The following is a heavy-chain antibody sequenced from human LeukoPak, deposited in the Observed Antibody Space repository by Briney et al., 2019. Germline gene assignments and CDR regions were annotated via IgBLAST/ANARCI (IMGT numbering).Heavy chain of an antibody. CDR3: ARGATHSSGLYYYYGMDV. CDR2: INHSGST. V-gene: IGHV4-34*01. J-gene: IGHJ6*02. Sequence: PSETLSLTCAVYGGSFSGYYWSWIRQPPGKGLEWIGEINHSGSTNYNPSLKSRVTISVDTSKNQFSLKLSSVTAADTAVYYCARGATHSSGLYYYYGMDVWGQGTTVTVSS. CDR1: GGSFSGYY. D-gene: IGHD6-19*01.